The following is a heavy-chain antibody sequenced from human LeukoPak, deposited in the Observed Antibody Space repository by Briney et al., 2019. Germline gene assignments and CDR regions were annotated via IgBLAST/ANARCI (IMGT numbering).Heavy chain of an antibody. Sequence: GGSLRLSCAASGFTFSSYAMSWVRQAPGKGLEWVSAISTGGGSTYYADSVKGRFTISRDNSKNTLSLQMNSLRAEDTAVYYCAKATRPADSSSNYVDFDCWGQGTRVTVSS. CDR1: GFTFSSYA. CDR2: ISTGGGST. CDR3: AKATRPADSSSNYVDFDC. D-gene: IGHD6-13*01. J-gene: IGHJ4*02. V-gene: IGHV3-23*01.